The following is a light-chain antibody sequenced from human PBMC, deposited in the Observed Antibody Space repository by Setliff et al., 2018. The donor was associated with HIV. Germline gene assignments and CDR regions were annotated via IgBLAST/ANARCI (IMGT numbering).Light chain of an antibody. J-gene: IGLJ1*01. CDR3: CSYAGDTAFYV. CDR1: NSDVGSYNF. CDR2: EVN. Sequence: QSALTQPASVSGSPGQSITISCTGTNSDVGSYNFVSWYQLHPGKAPKLMIYEVNNRPSGVSNRFSGSKSGNTASLTISGLQAEVEADYYCCSYAGDTAFYVFGIGTKVTV. V-gene: IGLV2-23*02.